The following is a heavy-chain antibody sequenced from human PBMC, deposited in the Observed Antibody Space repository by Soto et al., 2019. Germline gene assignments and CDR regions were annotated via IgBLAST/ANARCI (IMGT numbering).Heavy chain of an antibody. V-gene: IGHV6-1*01. CDR1: GDSVSSNSAA. Sequence: SQTLSLTCVISGDSVSSNSAAWNWIRQSPSRGLEWLGRTYYRSKCNNDYAVSVTSRITSNPDTYKIQFFLQLNSVTPEDTDVYDCARLKLVFDAFDIWGQGTMVTVSS. J-gene: IGHJ3*02. CDR2: TYYRSKCNN. D-gene: IGHD1-1*01. CDR3: ARLKLVFDAFDI.